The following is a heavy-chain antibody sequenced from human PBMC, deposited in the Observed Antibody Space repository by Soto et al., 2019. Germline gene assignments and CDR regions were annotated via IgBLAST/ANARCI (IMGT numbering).Heavy chain of an antibody. CDR3: ARLEGLATISYYFDF. J-gene: IGHJ4*02. CDR1: DDSINSDKYY. V-gene: IGHV4-39*01. Sequence: QLQLQESGPGLVKPSETLSLTCSVSDDSINSDKYYWGWIRQPPGKGLEWIGSIYYRGNAYYNPSLQTRVTISLDKSKSHFSLKLNPVTAADSAVYFCARLEGLATISYYFDFWGPGALVTVSS. CDR2: IYYRGNA. D-gene: IGHD3-9*01.